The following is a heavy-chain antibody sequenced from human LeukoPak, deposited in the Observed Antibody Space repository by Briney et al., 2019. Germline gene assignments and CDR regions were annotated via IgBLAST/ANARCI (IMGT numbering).Heavy chain of an antibody. J-gene: IGHJ4*02. D-gene: IGHD3-9*01. CDR3: ARGPRVLRYFDWLPSSFDY. CDR1: GYTFTSYY. V-gene: IGHV1-46*01. Sequence: GASVKVSCKASGYTFTSYYMHWVRQAPGQGLEWMGIINPSGGSTSYAQKFQGRVTMTRDTSTSTVYMELSSLGSEDTAVYYCARGPRVLRYFDWLPSSFDYWGQGTLVTVSS. CDR2: INPSGGST.